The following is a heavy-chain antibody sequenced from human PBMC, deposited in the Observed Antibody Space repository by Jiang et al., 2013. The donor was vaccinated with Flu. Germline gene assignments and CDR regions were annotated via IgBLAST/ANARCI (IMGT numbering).Heavy chain of an antibody. CDR2: IRNDGSDK. J-gene: IGHJ4*02. CDR3: AKDKGSWSYSFDY. CDR1: GFIFNNYG. D-gene: IGHD3-10*01. V-gene: IGHV3-30*02. Sequence: QLVESGGGVVXRGGSLRLSCAASGFIFNNYGIHWVRQAPGKGLEWVAFIRNDGSDKWYADSVKGRFTISRDSSKNTLYLQVSSLRAEDTAVYYCAKDKGSWSYSFDYWGQGTLVTVSS.